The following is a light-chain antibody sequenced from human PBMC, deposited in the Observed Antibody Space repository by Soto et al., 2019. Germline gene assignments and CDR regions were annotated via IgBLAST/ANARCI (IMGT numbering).Light chain of an antibody. CDR1: QSVSSYY. CDR2: GAS. CDR3: QQSYSTPPWT. Sequence: EIVLTQSPGTLSLSPGERATLSCRASQSVSSYYLAWYQQKPGQAPRLLIYGASSRATGIPDRFSGSGSGTDFTLTISSLQPEDFATYYCQQSYSTPPWTFGQGTKVDIK. V-gene: IGKV3-20*01. J-gene: IGKJ1*01.